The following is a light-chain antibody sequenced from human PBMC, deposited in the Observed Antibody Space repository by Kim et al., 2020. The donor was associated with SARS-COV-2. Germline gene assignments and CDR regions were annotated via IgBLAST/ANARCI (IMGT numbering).Light chain of an antibody. J-gene: IGLJ3*02. CDR1: SRDVGDYNY. V-gene: IGLV2-11*01. CDR2: EVS. Sequence: QSALTQPRSVSGSPGQSVTISCAGTSRDVGDYNYVSWYQQHPGKAPKLMTYEVSKRPSGVPDRFSGSKSGNTASLTISGLQADDEADYYCCSYAGSYTWVFGGGTQLTVL. CDR3: CSYAGSYTWV.